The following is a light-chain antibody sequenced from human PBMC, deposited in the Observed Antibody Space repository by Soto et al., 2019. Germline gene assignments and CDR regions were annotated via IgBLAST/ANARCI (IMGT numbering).Light chain of an antibody. V-gene: IGLV2-14*03. CDR1: SSDVGVYDY. J-gene: IGLJ2*01. CDR2: GVS. CDR3: SSYATSSTLV. Sequence: QSVLTQPASVSGSPGQSITISCTGTSSDVGVYDYVSWYQQHPGEAPKLIIYGVSNRPSGVSTRFSGSKSGNTASLTISGLQAEDEADYYCSSYATSSTLVFGGGTKLTVL.